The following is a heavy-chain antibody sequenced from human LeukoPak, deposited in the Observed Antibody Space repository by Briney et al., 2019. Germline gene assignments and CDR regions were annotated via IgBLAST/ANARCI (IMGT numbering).Heavy chain of an antibody. CDR2: INPNIGDT. D-gene: IGHD5-18*01. CDR3: ARNHVDTGWFDP. CDR1: GYTFIGYY. V-gene: IGHV1-2*06. J-gene: IGHJ5*02. Sequence: ASVKVSCKASGYTFIGYYIHWVRQAPGQGLEWMGRINPNIGDTNYAQKFQGRVTMTRDTSISTAYMELNGLTSDDTAVYYCARNHVDTGWFDPWGQGTLVTVSS.